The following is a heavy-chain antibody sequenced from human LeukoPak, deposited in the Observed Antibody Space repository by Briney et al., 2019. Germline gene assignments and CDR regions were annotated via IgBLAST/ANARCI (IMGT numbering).Heavy chain of an antibody. CDR2: ISAYNGNT. Sequence: ASVKVSCKASGYTFTSYGISWVRQAPGQGLEWMGWISAYNGNTNYAQKLQGGVTMTTDTSTSTAYMELRSLRSDDTAVYYCARPIEMATIEALDAFDIWGQGTMVTVSS. CDR3: ARPIEMATIEALDAFDI. J-gene: IGHJ3*02. V-gene: IGHV1-18*01. D-gene: IGHD5-24*01. CDR1: GYTFTSYG.